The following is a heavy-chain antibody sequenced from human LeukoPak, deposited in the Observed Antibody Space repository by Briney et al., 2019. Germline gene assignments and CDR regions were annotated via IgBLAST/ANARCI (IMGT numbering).Heavy chain of an antibody. CDR2: FSGSDRTT. CDR1: GFTFSTYA. D-gene: IGHD4-17*01. CDR3: AREGSYTDLRGLTLDI. Sequence: GGSLRLSCAASGFTFSTYAMNWVRQAPGKGLEWVSAFSGSDRTTYYADSVVGRFTISRDNSKNTLYLQMDSLRAEDTAVYYCAREGSYTDLRGLTLDIWGQGTTVTVSS. J-gene: IGHJ3*02. V-gene: IGHV3-23*01.